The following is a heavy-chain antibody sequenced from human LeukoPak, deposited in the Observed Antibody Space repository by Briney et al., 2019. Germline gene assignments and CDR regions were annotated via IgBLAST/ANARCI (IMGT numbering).Heavy chain of an antibody. CDR1: GYTFTSYD. D-gene: IGHD6-13*01. CDR3: ARDPSSSWYDRWFDP. J-gene: IGHJ5*02. V-gene: IGHV1-8*03. Sequence: ASVKVSCKASGYTFTSYDINWVRQATGQGLEWMGWMNPNSGNTGYAQKFQGRVTITRNTSISTAYMEVRSLRSDDTAVYYCARDPSSSWYDRWFDPWGQGTLVTVSS. CDR2: MNPNSGNT.